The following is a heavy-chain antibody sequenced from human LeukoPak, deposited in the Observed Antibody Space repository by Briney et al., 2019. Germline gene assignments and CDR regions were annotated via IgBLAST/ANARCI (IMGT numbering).Heavy chain of an antibody. Sequence: GGSLRLSCAASGFTFSSYSMNWVLPAPGKGLEWVSSISSSSSYIYYADSVKGRFTISRDNAKNSLYLQMNSLRAEDTAVYYCARDRKYSSGWYYFDYWGQGTLVTVSS. J-gene: IGHJ4*02. CDR1: GFTFSSYS. CDR3: ARDRKYSSGWYYFDY. D-gene: IGHD6-19*01. V-gene: IGHV3-21*01. CDR2: ISSSSSYI.